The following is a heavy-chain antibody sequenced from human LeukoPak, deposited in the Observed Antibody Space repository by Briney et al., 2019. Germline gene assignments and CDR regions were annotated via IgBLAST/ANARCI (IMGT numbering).Heavy chain of an antibody. V-gene: IGHV3-30*02. CDR1: GFTFSSYG. CDR3: ANSPQPPGYCSRTSCSGDDY. J-gene: IGHJ4*02. Sequence: PGGSLRLSCAASGFTFSSYGMHWVRQAPGKGLEWVAFIRYDGSNKYYADSVKGRFTISRDNSKNTLYLQMNRLRAEDTFVYYCANSPQPPGYCSRTSCSGDDYWGRGTLVTVSS. CDR2: IRYDGSNK. D-gene: IGHD2-2*01.